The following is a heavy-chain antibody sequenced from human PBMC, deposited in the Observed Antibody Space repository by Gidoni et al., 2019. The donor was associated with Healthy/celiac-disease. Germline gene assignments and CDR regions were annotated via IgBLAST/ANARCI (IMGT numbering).Heavy chain of an antibody. D-gene: IGHD3-10*01. CDR2: IITIFSTA. V-gene: IGHV1-69*06. CDR1: GGPLSSHA. Sequence: HVQLVQSGAEVKKPGSSVQVSCKASGGPLSSHAISWVRQAPGQGLEWMGGIITIFSTANYAQKFQGRVTITADKSTSTAYMELSSLRSEDTAVYYCARDWYREGYYYYGMDVWGQGTTVTVSS. CDR3: ARDWYREGYYYYGMDV. J-gene: IGHJ6*02.